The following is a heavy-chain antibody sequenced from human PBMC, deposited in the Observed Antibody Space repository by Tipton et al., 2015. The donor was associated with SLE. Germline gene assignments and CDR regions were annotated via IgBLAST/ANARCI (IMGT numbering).Heavy chain of an antibody. Sequence: QVQLVQSGAEVKKPGASVKVSCKASGYIFNDYAISWGRQAPGQGLEWLGWINAYNGNTNFAQKFQERVALTIDTSTSTAYMELRSLRPADTATYYCARLYFSHCYLDVWGKGTTVTVSS. D-gene: IGHD2-21*02. J-gene: IGHJ6*04. CDR3: ARLYFSHCYLDV. CDR2: INAYNGNT. CDR1: GYIFNDYA. V-gene: IGHV1-18*01.